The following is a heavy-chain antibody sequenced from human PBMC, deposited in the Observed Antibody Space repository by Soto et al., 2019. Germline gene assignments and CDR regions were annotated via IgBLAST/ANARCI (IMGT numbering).Heavy chain of an antibody. CDR2: ISSTGGTT. V-gene: IGHV3-23*01. J-gene: IGHJ3*01. CDR3: AKVGIGWSAVFDA. D-gene: IGHD6-19*01. CDR1: GFTFSNYG. Sequence: EVQLLESGGGLAQPGGSLRLSCAASGFTFSNYGMDWVRQAQGTGLEWVASISSTGGTTYYADSVKGRFSISRDDSKNTFCLQMHSVRAEDMALFYCAKVGIGWSAVFDAWGRGTKFTVSS.